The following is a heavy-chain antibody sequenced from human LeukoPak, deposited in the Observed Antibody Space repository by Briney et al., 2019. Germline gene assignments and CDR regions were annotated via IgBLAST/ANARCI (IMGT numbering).Heavy chain of an antibody. CDR2: IKPDGSAQ. Sequence: PGGSLRLSCAASGFIFSSYAMSWVRQAPGKGLEWVATIKPDGSAQYYVDSVKGRFTISRDNAKNSLFLQINSLRAEDTAVYCCANGGTYSSGPWGQGTLVTVSS. CDR1: GFIFSSYA. V-gene: IGHV3-7*01. CDR3: ANGGTYSSGP. J-gene: IGHJ5*02. D-gene: IGHD3-22*01.